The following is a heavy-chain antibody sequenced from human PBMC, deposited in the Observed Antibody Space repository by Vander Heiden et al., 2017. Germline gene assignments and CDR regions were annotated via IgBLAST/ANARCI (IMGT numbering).Heavy chain of an antibody. CDR2: INPSGGST. CDR1: GYTFTSYY. V-gene: IGHV1-46*01. D-gene: IGHD6-19*01. Sequence: QVQLVQSGAEVKKPGASVKVSCKASGYTFTSYYMHWVRQAPGQGLEWMGIINPSGGSTSYAQKFQGRVTMTRDTSTSTVYMELRSMRSEDTAVYYCARDRDGLNWFDPWGQGTLVTVSS. J-gene: IGHJ5*02. CDR3: ARDRDGLNWFDP.